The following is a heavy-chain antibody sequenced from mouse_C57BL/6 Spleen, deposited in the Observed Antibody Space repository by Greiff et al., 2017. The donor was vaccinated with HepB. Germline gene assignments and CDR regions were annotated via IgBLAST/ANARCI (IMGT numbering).Heavy chain of an antibody. D-gene: IGHD1-1*01. CDR3: ARGVGYFDY. J-gene: IGHJ2*01. CDR2: IYPGDGDT. V-gene: IGHV1-82*01. CDR1: GYAFSSSW. Sequence: VQLQQSGPELVKPGASVKISCKASGYAFSSSWMNWVKQRPGKGLEWIGRIYPGDGDTNYNGKFKGKATLTADKSSSTAYMQLSSLTSEDSAVYFCARGVGYFDYWGQSTTLTVSS.